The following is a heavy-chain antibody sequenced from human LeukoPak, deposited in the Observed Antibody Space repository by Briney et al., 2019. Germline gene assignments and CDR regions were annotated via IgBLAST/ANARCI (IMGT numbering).Heavy chain of an antibody. CDR2: INSDGSST. CDR3: ARNPYSSGWYPVDY. D-gene: IGHD6-19*01. J-gene: IGHJ4*02. CDR1: GFTFTSYW. Sequence: GGSLRLSCAASGFTFTSYWRHWVRQAPGKGLVWVSRINSDGSSTGYADSVKGRFTISRDNAKNTLYLQMNSLRAEDTAVYYCARNPYSSGWYPVDYWGQGTLVTVSS. V-gene: IGHV3-74*01.